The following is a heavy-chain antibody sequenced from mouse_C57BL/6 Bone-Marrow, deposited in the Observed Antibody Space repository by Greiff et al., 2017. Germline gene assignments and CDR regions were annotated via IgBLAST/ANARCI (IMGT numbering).Heavy chain of an antibody. CDR3: AREGTTVVALYYYAMDY. V-gene: IGHV3-6*01. D-gene: IGHD1-1*01. J-gene: IGHJ4*01. CDR1: GYSITSGYY. Sequence: VQLQESGPGLVKPSQSLSLTCSVTGYSITSGYYWNWIRQFPGNKLEWMGYISYDGSNNYNPSLKNRISITRDTSKNQFFLKLNSVTTEDTATYYCAREGTTVVALYYYAMDYWGQGTSVTVSS. CDR2: ISYDGSN.